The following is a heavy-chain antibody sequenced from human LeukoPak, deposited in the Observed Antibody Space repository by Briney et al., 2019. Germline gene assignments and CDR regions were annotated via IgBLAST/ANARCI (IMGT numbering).Heavy chain of an antibody. CDR2: ISGSTSYT. CDR3: AKSGKYTSGPPRWFDP. Sequence: GGSLRLSCAASGFTFSAYYMSWIRQAPVKGLEWVSYISGSTSYTSYADSVKGRFTISRDNSKNTLYLQMNSLRAEDTAVYYCAKSGKYTSGPPRWFDPWGQGTLVTVSS. D-gene: IGHD6-19*01. J-gene: IGHJ5*02. CDR1: GFTFSAYY. V-gene: IGHV3-11*06.